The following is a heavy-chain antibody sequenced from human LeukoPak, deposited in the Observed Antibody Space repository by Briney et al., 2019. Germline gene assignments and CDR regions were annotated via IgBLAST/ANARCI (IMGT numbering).Heavy chain of an antibody. CDR3: TRDSGLIVGALNFDY. CDR1: GFTFRSFA. D-gene: IGHD1-26*01. Sequence: GGSLRLSCAASGFTFRSFAMNWVRQAPGKGLEWVSYISSDSGTIMYTDSVKGRFTISIDHAKNSLYLQMNSLRDEDTALYYCTRDSGLIVGALNFDYWGQGNLVTVSS. CDR2: ISSDSGTI. J-gene: IGHJ4*02. V-gene: IGHV3-48*02.